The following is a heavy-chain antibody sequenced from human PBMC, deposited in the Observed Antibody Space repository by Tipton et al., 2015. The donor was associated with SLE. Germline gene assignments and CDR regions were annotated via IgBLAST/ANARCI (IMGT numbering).Heavy chain of an antibody. D-gene: IGHD4-17*01. CDR3: ARGSDGEYVRYFDV. CDR1: GGSFSGYY. Sequence: TLSLTCAVYGGSFSGYYWNWIRQPPGKGLEWIGEINHSGSTNYNPSLKSRVTISVDMSKNQFSLKLSSVTAADTAVYYCARGSDGEYVRYFDVWGPGTLVTVSS. J-gene: IGHJ2*01. V-gene: IGHV4-34*01. CDR2: INHSGST.